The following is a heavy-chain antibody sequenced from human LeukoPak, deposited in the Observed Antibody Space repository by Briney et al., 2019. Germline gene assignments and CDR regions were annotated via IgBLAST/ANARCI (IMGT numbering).Heavy chain of an antibody. D-gene: IGHD3-10*01. CDR1: GYTFTGYY. CDR2: INPNSCGT. Sequence: ASVKVSCKASGYTFTGYYIHWVRQAPGQGLEWMGWINPNSCGTNYAQKFQGRVTMTRDTSISTAYMELSRLRSDDTAVYYCARAGLLWFGELLDAFDIWGQGTMVTVSS. V-gene: IGHV1-2*02. CDR3: ARAGLLWFGELLDAFDI. J-gene: IGHJ3*02.